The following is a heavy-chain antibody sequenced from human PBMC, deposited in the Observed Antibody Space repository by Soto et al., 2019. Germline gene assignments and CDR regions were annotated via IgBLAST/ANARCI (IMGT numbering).Heavy chain of an antibody. CDR3: AKGDTDYYYYGMDV. J-gene: IGHJ6*02. CDR2: ISGSGGST. CDR1: GFTFSSYA. Sequence: EVQLLESGGGLVQPGGSLRLSCAASGFTFSSYAMSWVRQAPGKGLEWVSAISGSGGSTYYADSVKGRFTIARDNSKNTLYLQMNSLRAEDTAVYYCAKGDTDYYYYGMDVWGQGTTVTVSS. V-gene: IGHV3-23*01.